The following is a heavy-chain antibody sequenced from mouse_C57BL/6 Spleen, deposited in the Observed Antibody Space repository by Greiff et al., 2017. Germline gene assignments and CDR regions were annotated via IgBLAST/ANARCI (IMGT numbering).Heavy chain of an antibody. CDR3: ARKGVYYRYFDV. J-gene: IGHJ1*03. Sequence: VQLQQSGPELAKPGASVKISCKASGYTFTDYYMNWVKQSHGKSLEWIGDINPNNGGTSYNQKFKGKATLTVDKSSSTAYMELRSLTSEDSAVYYCARKGVYYRYFDVWGTGTTVTVSS. CDR2: INPNNGGT. V-gene: IGHV1-26*01. CDR1: GYTFTDYY.